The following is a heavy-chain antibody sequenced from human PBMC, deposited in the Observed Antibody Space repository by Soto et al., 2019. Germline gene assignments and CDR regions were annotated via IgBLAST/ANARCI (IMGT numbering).Heavy chain of an antibody. CDR3: ARGLFDVYGGDLDY. D-gene: IGHD4-17*01. CDR2: IYYRVNT. CDR1: GGSLSNHY. Sequence: QVHLQESGPGLVKPSETLSLTCTVSGGSLSNHYWTWIRQSPGKGLEWIGSIYYRVNTNYNPSLESRVTMTGDTSKNEFSLQLTSMSTADTAVYYCARGLFDVYGGDLDYWGQGILVSVSS. V-gene: IGHV4-59*11. J-gene: IGHJ4*02.